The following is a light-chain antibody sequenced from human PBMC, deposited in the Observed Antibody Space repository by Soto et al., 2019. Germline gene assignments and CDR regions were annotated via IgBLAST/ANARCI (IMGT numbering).Light chain of an antibody. J-gene: IGKJ3*01. CDR1: QGISSF. V-gene: IGKV1-9*01. CDR2: CAS. CDR3: QQLNSFPIP. Sequence: IQLTQSPSSLSASVGDRVTITCRASQGISSFLAWYQQKPGKAPQLLIYCASTLQSGVPSRFSGSGSGTDFTLTIGSLQPEDFATYYCQQLNSFPIPFGPGTKVDIK.